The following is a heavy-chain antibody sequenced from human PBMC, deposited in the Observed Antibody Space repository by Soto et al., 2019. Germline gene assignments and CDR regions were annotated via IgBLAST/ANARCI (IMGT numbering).Heavy chain of an antibody. CDR1: GYTFSAYY. Sequence: ASVKVSCKTSGYTFSAYYMHWVRQASGQGLEWMGWINPKSGGTLYAQKFQGRVTMTRDTSISTAYMELSRLRSDDTAVYYCARGGTFAYDTSGYSVYWGQGTLVTVSS. V-gene: IGHV1-2*02. J-gene: IGHJ4*02. CDR2: INPKSGGT. CDR3: ARGGTFAYDTSGYSVY. D-gene: IGHD3-22*01.